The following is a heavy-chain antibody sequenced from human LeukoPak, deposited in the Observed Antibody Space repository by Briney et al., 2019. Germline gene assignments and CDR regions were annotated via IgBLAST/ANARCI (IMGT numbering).Heavy chain of an antibody. V-gene: IGHV3-23*01. Sequence: PGGSLRLSCAASGFTFSSNAMSWVRQAPGKGLEWVSGISGSGGSTYYADSVKGRFTISRDNSKNTLYLQMNSLRAEDTAVYYCARDLYYDSSGYSGYWGQGTLVTVSS. CDR1: GFTFSSNA. J-gene: IGHJ4*02. D-gene: IGHD3-22*01. CDR2: ISGSGGST. CDR3: ARDLYYDSSGYSGY.